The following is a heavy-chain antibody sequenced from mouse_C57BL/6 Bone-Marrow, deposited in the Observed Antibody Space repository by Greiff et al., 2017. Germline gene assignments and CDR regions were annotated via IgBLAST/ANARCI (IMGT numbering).Heavy chain of an antibody. CDR1: GFNIKDDY. D-gene: IGHD2-5*01. Sequence: VQLQQSGAELVRPGASVKLSCTASGFNIKDDYMHWVKQRPEQGLEWIGWIDPENGDTESASKFQGKATITADTSSNTAYQQLSSLTSEDTAVYYCTTGSNYRFAYWGQGTLVTVSA. V-gene: IGHV14-4*01. CDR3: TTGSNYRFAY. J-gene: IGHJ3*01. CDR2: IDPENGDT.